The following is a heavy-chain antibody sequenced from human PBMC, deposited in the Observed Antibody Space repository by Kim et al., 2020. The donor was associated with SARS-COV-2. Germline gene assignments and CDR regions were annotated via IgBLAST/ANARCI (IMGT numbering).Heavy chain of an antibody. Sequence: SETLSLTCTVSGGSISSSSYYWGWIRQPPGKGLEWIGSIYYSGSTYYNPSLKSRVTISVDTSKNQFSLKLSSVTAADTAVYYCARANYDILTGYYGQTISDAFDIWGQGTMVTVSS. J-gene: IGHJ3*02. CDR2: IYYSGST. V-gene: IGHV4-39*07. CDR3: ARANYDILTGYYGQTISDAFDI. D-gene: IGHD3-9*01. CDR1: GGSISSSSYY.